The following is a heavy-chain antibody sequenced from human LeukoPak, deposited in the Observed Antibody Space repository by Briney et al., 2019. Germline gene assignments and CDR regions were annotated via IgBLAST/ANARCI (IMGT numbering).Heavy chain of an antibody. J-gene: IGHJ4*02. CDR2: INHSGST. CDR1: GGSFSGYY. V-gene: IGHV4-34*01. CDR3: ARDPTYYDFWSGHYAGGLFDY. D-gene: IGHD3-3*01. Sequence: SETLSLTCAVYGGSFSGYYWSWIRQPPGKGLEWIGEINHSGSTNYNPSLKSRVTISVDTSKNQFSLKLSSVTAADTAVYYCARDPTYYDFWSGHYAGGLFDYWGQGTLVTVSS.